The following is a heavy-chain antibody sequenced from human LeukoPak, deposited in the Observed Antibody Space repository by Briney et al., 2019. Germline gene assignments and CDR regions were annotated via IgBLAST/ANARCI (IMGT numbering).Heavy chain of an antibody. CDR3: TRGRITSSYYYFDY. CDR2: IESTGSST. CDR1: GFTFSSYW. J-gene: IGHJ4*02. D-gene: IGHD2-2*01. V-gene: IGHV3-74*01. Sequence: GGSLRLSCAASGFTFSSYWMHWVRQAPGKGLVWVSRIESTGSSTGYADSVKGRFTISRDNAKNTLYLQMNSLRAEDTAVYFCTRGRITSSYYYFDYWGQGTLVTVSS.